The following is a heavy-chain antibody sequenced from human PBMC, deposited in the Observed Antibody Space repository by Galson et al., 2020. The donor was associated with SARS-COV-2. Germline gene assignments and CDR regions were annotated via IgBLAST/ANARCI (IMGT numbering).Heavy chain of an antibody. CDR2: ISYDGSNK. CDR3: AKGGMAIADIDY. V-gene: IGHV3-30*18. Sequence: TGGSLRLSCAGSGFTFSNYGMHWVRQAPGKGLEWVAVISYDGSNKYYGDSVKGRFTISRDNSKNTLYLQMNSLTTEDTAVFYCAKGGMAIADIDYWGQGTLVTVSS. CDR1: GFTFSNYG. J-gene: IGHJ4*02. D-gene: IGHD2-15*01.